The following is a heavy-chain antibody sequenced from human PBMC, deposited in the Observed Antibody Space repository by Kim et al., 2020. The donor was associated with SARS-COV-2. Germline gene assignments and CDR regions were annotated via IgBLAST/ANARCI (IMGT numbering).Heavy chain of an antibody. V-gene: IGHV3-48*03. J-gene: IGHJ4*02. D-gene: IGHD1-1*01. Sequence: SVKSRLTISRNNAKDSMYLQMNSLRDEDTAFYYCAREGVEGQAAAGTSDYWGQGTLVTVSS. CDR3: AREGVEGQAAAGTSDY.